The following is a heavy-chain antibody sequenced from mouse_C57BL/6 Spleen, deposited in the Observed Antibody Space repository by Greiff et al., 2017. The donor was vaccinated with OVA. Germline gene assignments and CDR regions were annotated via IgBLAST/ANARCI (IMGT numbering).Heavy chain of an antibody. Sequence: QVQLQQSGAELARPGASVKLSCKASGYTFTSYGISWVKQRTGQGLEWIGEIYPRSGNTYYNEKFKGKATLTADKSSSTAYMKLRSLTSEDSAVYFCARGGSAGFAYWGQGTLVTVSA. CDR2: IYPRSGNT. V-gene: IGHV1-81*01. J-gene: IGHJ3*01. CDR1: GYTFTSYG. CDR3: ARGGSAGFAY.